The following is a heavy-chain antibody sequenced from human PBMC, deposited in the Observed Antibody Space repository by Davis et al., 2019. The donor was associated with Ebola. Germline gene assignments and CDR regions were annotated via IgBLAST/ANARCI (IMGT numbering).Heavy chain of an antibody. Sequence: GGSPRLSCAASGFTFSSYAMNWVRQAPGKGLEWVSAISGSGYSTYYADSVKGRFTISRDNSKNTLYLQMNNLRAEDTAVFYCAKDRDSSDWPYYFDYWGQGTLVTVSS. CDR1: GFTFSSYA. V-gene: IGHV3-23*01. CDR2: ISGSGYST. J-gene: IGHJ4*02. CDR3: AKDRDSSDWPYYFDY. D-gene: IGHD6-19*01.